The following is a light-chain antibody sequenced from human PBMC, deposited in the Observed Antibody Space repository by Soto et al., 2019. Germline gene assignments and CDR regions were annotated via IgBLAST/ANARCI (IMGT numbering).Light chain of an antibody. Sequence: IQMTQSPSTLSASVGDRVIITCRASQSIRSNLAWYQQKPGKGPKLLIYKAYSLESGVPSRFSGSGSGTDVTLTIRSLQPDDFATYFCQQYDSYSWTFGQGTKVEIK. CDR2: KAY. CDR3: QQYDSYSWT. CDR1: QSIRSN. V-gene: IGKV1-5*03. J-gene: IGKJ1*01.